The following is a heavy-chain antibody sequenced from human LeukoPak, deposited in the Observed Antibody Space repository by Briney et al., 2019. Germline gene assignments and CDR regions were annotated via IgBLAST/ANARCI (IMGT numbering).Heavy chain of an antibody. CDR2: FNHIYGTT. D-gene: IGHD3-3*01. Sequence: ASVKVSCKASGCSLKNFAISWVRQAPGQGPEWMGGFNHIYGTTNYAQKFQGRVTITVDDSTNIAYLELSSLRSCDTALYYCAIRAEWFSWTRLDAFDIWGQGTMVTVSS. CDR1: GCSLKNFA. V-gene: IGHV1-69*13. CDR3: AIRAEWFSWTRLDAFDI. J-gene: IGHJ3*02.